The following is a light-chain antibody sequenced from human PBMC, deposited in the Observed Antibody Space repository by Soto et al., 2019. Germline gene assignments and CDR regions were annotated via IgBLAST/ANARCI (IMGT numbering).Light chain of an antibody. CDR1: QSINDW. Sequence: DIQMTQSPSTLSASVGDRVTITCRASQSINDWLAWYQQKPGKAPNLLNYKASSLQSGVPSRFSGSGSGTEFTLTISSLQPDDFATFYCQQYFSYPWTFGQGTKVEIK. CDR2: KAS. J-gene: IGKJ1*01. V-gene: IGKV1-5*03. CDR3: QQYFSYPWT.